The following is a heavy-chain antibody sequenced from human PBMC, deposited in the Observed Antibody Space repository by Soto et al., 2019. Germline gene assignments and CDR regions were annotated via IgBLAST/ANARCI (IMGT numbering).Heavy chain of an antibody. CDR1: GFTFSSYW. CDR2: INSDGSST. D-gene: IGHD1-26*01. V-gene: IGHV3-74*01. J-gene: IGHJ4*02. CDR3: ASPGSGSYYFDY. Sequence: GGSLRLSCAASGFTFSSYWMHWVRQAPGKGLVWVSRINSDGSSTSYADSVKGRFTISRDNAKNTLYLQMNSLRAEDTAVYYCASPGSGSYYFDYWGQGTLVTVSS.